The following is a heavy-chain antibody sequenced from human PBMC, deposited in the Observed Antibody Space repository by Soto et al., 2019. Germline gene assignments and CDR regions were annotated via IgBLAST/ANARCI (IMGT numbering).Heavy chain of an antibody. CDR3: AKAKSGYDWSYYYYYMDV. CDR2: ISDSGGST. V-gene: IGHV3-23*01. D-gene: IGHD5-12*01. Sequence: EVQLLESGGVLVQPGGSLRLSCAASGFNISSYAMSGVRQAPGKGLEWVSAISDSGGSTYYADSVKGRFTISRDNSKNTLYLQMNSLRAEDTAVYYCAKAKSGYDWSYYYYYMDVWGKGTTVTVSS. J-gene: IGHJ6*03. CDR1: GFNISSYA.